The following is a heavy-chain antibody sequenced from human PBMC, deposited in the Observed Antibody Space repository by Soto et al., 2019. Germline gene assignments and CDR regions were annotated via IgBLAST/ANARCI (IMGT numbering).Heavy chain of an antibody. V-gene: IGHV3-33*01. CDR3: ARVKQGRGGYDSPFDY. J-gene: IGHJ4*02. Sequence: ESGGGVVHPGGSLRLSCAPSGFIFSSYGMHWVRQAPGKGLEWVAVIKYDGSNKYYADSVKGRFTISRDNSKNTLYLAMNSLRAEDTAVYYCARVKQGRGGYDSPFDYWGQGTLVTVSS. CDR1: GFIFSSYG. CDR2: IKYDGSNK. D-gene: IGHD5-12*01.